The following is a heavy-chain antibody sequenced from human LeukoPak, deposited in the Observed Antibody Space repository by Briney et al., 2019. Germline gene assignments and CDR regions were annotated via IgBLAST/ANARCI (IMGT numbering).Heavy chain of an antibody. Sequence: GGSLRLSCAASGFTFNRHWMTWVRQAPGKGLEWIANVNPDMSEKNYVESVKGRFTISRDKVKNSLYLQMNSLRGDDTAVYYCAKDGLPVALDKWGQGTLVTVSS. V-gene: IGHV3-7*01. CDR2: VNPDMSEK. D-gene: IGHD2-2*01. CDR1: GFTFNRHW. J-gene: IGHJ4*02. CDR3: AKDGLPVALDK.